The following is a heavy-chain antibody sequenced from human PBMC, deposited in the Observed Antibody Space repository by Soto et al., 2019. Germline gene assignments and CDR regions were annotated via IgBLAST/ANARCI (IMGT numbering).Heavy chain of an antibody. Sequence: SETLSLTCTVSGGSITDYSWVWIRQPAGKGLGWIGRIFSSGSTNYNPSLKGRITMSLDTSKNQFSLKLNSATATDTAVYFCARDQGVVVTADNWFDPWGQGILVTVSS. CDR2: IFSSGST. J-gene: IGHJ5*02. CDR3: ARDQGVVVTADNWFDP. V-gene: IGHV4-4*07. D-gene: IGHD2-21*02. CDR1: GGSITDYS.